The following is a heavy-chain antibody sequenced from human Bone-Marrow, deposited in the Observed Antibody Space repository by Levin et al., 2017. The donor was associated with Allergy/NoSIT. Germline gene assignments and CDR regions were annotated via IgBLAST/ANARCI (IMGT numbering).Heavy chain of an antibody. Sequence: GESLKISCKGSGYSFTSYWIGWVRQMPGKGLEWMGIIYPGDSDTRYSPSFQGQVTISADKSISTAYLQWSSLKASDTAMYYCARHPYRYCSGGSCSPRYWYFDLWGRGTLVTVSS. CDR1: GYSFTSYW. D-gene: IGHD2-15*01. J-gene: IGHJ2*01. CDR3: ARHPYRYCSGGSCSPRYWYFDL. CDR2: IYPGDSDT. V-gene: IGHV5-51*01.